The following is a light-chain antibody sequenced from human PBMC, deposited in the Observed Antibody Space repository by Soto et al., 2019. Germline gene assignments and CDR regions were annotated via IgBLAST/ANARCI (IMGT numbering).Light chain of an antibody. J-gene: IGLJ1*01. CDR1: SNDVGTYNY. CDR2: EVS. CDR3: SSYTSNTTLDV. Sequence: QSALTQPASVSGSPGQSITISCTGTSNDVGTYNYVSWYQQHPGKAPKLMIYEVSDRPSGVSNRFSGSKSGNTASLTISGLQAEDEADYYCSSYTSNTTLDVFGTGTKLTVL. V-gene: IGLV2-14*01.